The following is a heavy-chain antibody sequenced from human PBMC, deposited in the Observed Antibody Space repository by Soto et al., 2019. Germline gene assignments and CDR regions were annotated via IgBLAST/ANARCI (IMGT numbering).Heavy chain of an antibody. Sequence: ASVKVSCKASGYTFTSYAMHWVRQAPGQRLEWMGWINAGNGNTKYSQKFQGRVTITRDTSASTAYMELSSLRSEDTAVYYCARDHYYDSSGFDYWGPGTLVTVSS. CDR1: GYTFTSYA. CDR3: ARDHYYDSSGFDY. V-gene: IGHV1-3*01. J-gene: IGHJ4*02. D-gene: IGHD3-22*01. CDR2: INAGNGNT.